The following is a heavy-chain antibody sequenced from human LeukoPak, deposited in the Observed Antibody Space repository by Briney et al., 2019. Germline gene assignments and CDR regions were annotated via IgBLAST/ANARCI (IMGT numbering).Heavy chain of an antibody. D-gene: IGHD1-7*01. V-gene: IGHV3-21*01. CDR2: ISSSSSYI. CDR3: ARDRYNWNYGHDAFDI. J-gene: IGHJ3*02. CDR1: GFTFSSYS. Sequence: GGSLRLSCAASGFTFSSYSMNWVRQAPGKGLEWVSSISSSSSYIYYADSVKGRFTISRDNAKNSLYLQMNSLRAEDTAVYYCARDRYNWNYGHDAFDIWGQGTMVTVSS.